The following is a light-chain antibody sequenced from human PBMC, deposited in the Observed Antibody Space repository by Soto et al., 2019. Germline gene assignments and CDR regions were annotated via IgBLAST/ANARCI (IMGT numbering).Light chain of an antibody. CDR1: NIGSKS. CDR3: QVWDSSSDHPV. V-gene: IGLV3-21*04. CDR2: YDS. Sequence: SYELTQPPSVSVAPGKTARITCGGNNIGSKSVHWYQQKPGQAPVLVIYYDSDRPSGIPERFSGSNSGNTATLTISRVEAGDEADYYCQVWDSSSDHPVFGGGNKVTVL. J-gene: IGLJ2*01.